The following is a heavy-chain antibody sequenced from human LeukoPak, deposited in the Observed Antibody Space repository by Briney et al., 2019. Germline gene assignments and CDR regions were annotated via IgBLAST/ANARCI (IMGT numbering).Heavy chain of an antibody. CDR2: INHSGST. J-gene: IGHJ5*02. V-gene: IGHV4-34*01. D-gene: IGHD3-10*01. CDR1: GGSFTAYS. CDR3: ARRYGSGSYYNWFDP. Sequence: SETLSLTCAVYGGSFTAYSWSWIRQPPGKGLEWIGEINHSGSTNYNPSLKSRVTISVDTSKNQFSLKVNSVTAADTALYYRARRYGSGSYYNWFDPWGQGTLVTVSS.